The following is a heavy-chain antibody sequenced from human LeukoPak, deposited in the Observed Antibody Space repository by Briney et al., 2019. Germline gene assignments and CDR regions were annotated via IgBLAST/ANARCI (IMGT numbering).Heavy chain of an antibody. Sequence: PSETLSLTCTVSGGSVRSGSYYWSWIRQPPGKGLEWIGYIYYSGSTNYNPSLKSRVTISVDTSKSQFSLKLSSVTAADTAVYYCARVAQYYDFWSGPHIWVYFDYWGQGTLVTVSS. J-gene: IGHJ4*02. D-gene: IGHD3-3*01. CDR3: ARVAQYYDFWSGPHIWVYFDY. V-gene: IGHV4-61*01. CDR1: GGSVRSGSYY. CDR2: IYYSGST.